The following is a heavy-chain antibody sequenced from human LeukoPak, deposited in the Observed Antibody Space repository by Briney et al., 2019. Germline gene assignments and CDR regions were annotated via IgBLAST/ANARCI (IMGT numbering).Heavy chain of an antibody. J-gene: IGHJ4*02. Sequence: GGSLRLSCTTPGFTFGDYSMSWVRQTAGKGLERVGFIRSKGYGGTSEYAASVKGRFTISRDDSKSIAYLQMNSLKTEDTAVYYCSREIGQNRLFDYWGQGTLVTVSS. D-gene: IGHD3/OR15-3a*01. CDR3: SREIGQNRLFDY. CDR2: IRSKGYGGTS. V-gene: IGHV3-49*04. CDR1: GFTFGDYS.